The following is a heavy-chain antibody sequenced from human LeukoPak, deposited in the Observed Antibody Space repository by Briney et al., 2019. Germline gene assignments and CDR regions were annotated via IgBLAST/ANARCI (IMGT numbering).Heavy chain of an antibody. V-gene: IGHV3-11*01. CDR1: GFTFSNYA. CDR3: ARDLYDSSGYYLNWFDP. J-gene: IGHJ5*02. D-gene: IGHD3-22*01. CDR2: ISSSGSTI. Sequence: GGSLTLSCAASGFTFSNYAMGWVRQAPGKGLEWVSYISSSGSTIYYADSVKGRFTISRDNAKNSLYLQMNSLRAEDTAVYYCARDLYDSSGYYLNWFDPWGQGTLVTVSS.